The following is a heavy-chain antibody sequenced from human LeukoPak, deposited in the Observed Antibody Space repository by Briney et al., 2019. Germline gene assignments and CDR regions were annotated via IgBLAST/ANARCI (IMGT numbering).Heavy chain of an antibody. D-gene: IGHD1-7*01. CDR2: TSSSSSYI. V-gene: IGHV3-21*01. J-gene: IGHJ4*02. CDR1: GFTFSSYS. Sequence: GGSLRLSCAASGFTFSSYSMNWVRRAPGRGLEWVSSTSSSSSYIYYADSVKGRFTISRDNAKNSLYLQMNSLRAEDTAVYYCARGGTTFFLGYWGQGTLVTVSS. CDR3: ARGGTTFFLGY.